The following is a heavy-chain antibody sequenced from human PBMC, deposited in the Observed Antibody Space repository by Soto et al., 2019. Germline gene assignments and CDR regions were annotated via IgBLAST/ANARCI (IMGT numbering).Heavy chain of an antibody. CDR1: GFTFSSYG. Sequence: GGSLRLSCAASGFTFSSYGMHWVRQAPGKGLEWVAVISYDGSNKYSADSVKGRFTISRDNSTNTLYLQMNTRRAEDTAVYYCAKGNSWYDVYYYYGMDVWGQGTTVT. V-gene: IGHV3-30*18. CDR3: AKGNSWYDVYYYYGMDV. J-gene: IGHJ6*02. D-gene: IGHD6-13*01. CDR2: ISYDGSNK.